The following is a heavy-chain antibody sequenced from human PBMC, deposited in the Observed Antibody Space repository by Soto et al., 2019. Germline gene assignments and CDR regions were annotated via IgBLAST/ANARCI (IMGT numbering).Heavy chain of an antibody. D-gene: IGHD6-19*01. Sequence: ASGKVSCKASGYTFTSYGISWVRQAPGQGLEWMGWISAYNGNTNYAQKLQGRVTMTTDTSTSTAYMELRSLRSDDTAVYYCAREGQWQPRGYYYYYGMDVWGQGTTVTVSS. CDR3: AREGQWQPRGYYYYYGMDV. J-gene: IGHJ6*02. CDR2: ISAYNGNT. V-gene: IGHV1-18*01. CDR1: GYTFTSYG.